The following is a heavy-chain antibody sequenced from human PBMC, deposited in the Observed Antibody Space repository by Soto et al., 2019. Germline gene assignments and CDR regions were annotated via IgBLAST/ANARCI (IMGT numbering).Heavy chain of an antibody. J-gene: IGHJ6*02. D-gene: IGHD4-17*01. CDR3: ARAGWTTYYNMDV. CDR1: GFTFSSYW. V-gene: IGHV3-74*01. CDR2: INSDVTRT. Sequence: GGSLRLSCAASGFTFSSYWMHWVRQAPGKGLVWVSRINSDVTRTSYADSVKGRFTISRDNAKNTLYLQMNSLRAEDTAVYYCARAGWTTYYNMDVWGQGTTVT.